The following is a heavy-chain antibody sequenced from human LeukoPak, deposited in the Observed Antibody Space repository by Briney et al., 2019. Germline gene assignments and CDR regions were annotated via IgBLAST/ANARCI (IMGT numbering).Heavy chain of an antibody. Sequence: GGSLRLSCAASGFTLNIYGMTWVCQAPGEGLEWVSAITSSGGSTYYGDSVKGRFTISRDNSRNTLYLQMNSLRVDDTAVYYCARDLCWGCFDDWGQGNLVTVSS. CDR2: ITSSGGST. CDR1: GFTLNIYG. J-gene: IGHJ4*02. D-gene: IGHD3-10*02. V-gene: IGHV3-23*01. CDR3: ARDLCWGCFDD.